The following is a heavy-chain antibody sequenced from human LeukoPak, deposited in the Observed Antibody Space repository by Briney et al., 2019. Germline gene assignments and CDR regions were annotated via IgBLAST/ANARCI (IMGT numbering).Heavy chain of an antibody. J-gene: IGHJ4*02. CDR3: ARGSGGNYYYFDY. D-gene: IGHD1-26*01. Sequence: PGGSLRLSCVASGFNFVNYGMSWVRQAPGKGLEWVSGISGSGANAYYADSVKGRFIISGDSSKNTLYLQMNSLRADDTAVYYCARGSGGNYYYFDYWGQGTLVTVSS. V-gene: IGHV3-23*01. CDR2: ISGSGANA. CDR1: GFNFVNYG.